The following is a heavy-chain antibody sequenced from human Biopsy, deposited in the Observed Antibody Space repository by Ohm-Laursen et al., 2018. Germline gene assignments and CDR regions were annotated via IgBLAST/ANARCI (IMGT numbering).Heavy chain of an antibody. CDR3: VKQWGGYNFDS. Sequence: SLRLSCAASGFTFHTYAMNWVRQAPGKGPEWVAVSSYDGSNTYHADSVRGRFTISRDNSKQMVHLEINSLTADDTAAYYCVKQWGGYNFDSWGQGTLVTVSS. D-gene: IGHD1-14*01. J-gene: IGHJ5*01. CDR2: SSYDGSNT. V-gene: IGHV3-30*18. CDR1: GFTFHTYA.